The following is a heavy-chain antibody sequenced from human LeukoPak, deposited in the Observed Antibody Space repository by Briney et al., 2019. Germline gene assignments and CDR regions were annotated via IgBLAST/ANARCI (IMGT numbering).Heavy chain of an antibody. CDR2: IYPGDSDT. V-gene: IGHV5-51*01. CDR1: GYRFTNYW. Sequence: GESLKISCKGSGYRFTNYWIGWVRQMPGKGLEWMGIIYPGDSDTRYSPSFQGQVTISADKSISTAYLQWSSLKASDTAMYYCARQGPNYYVSGSSDYWGQGTLVTVSS. CDR3: ARQGPNYYVSGSSDY. D-gene: IGHD3-10*01. J-gene: IGHJ4*02.